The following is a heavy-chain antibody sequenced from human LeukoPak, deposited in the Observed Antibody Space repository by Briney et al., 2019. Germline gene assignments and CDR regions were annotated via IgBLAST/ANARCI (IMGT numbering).Heavy chain of an antibody. D-gene: IGHD3-3*01. Sequence: SEALSLTCTVSGGSISSSSYYWGWIRQPPGKGLEWIGSIYYSGSTYYNPSLKSRVTISVDTSKNQFSLKLSSVTAADTAVYYCARQGMEYYFDYWGQGTPVTVSS. CDR3: ARQGMEYYFDY. CDR2: IYYSGST. J-gene: IGHJ4*02. CDR1: GGSISSSSYY. V-gene: IGHV4-39*01.